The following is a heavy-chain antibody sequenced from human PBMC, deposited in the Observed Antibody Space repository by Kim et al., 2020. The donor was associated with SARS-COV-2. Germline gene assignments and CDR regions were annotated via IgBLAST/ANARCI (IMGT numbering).Heavy chain of an antibody. CDR3: ARGVGQRRSRPFVDFDL. V-gene: IGHV4-4*02. CDR1: GDSITSNNW. CDR2: VHHSGST. J-gene: IGHJ2*01. D-gene: IGHD6-25*01. Sequence: SETLSLTCAVSGDSITSNNWWTWVRQPPGKGLEWVGEVHHSGSTNYNSSLKSRVTISVDKSKNQFSLNLTSVAAADTALYYCARGVGQRRSRPFVDFDLWGRGTLVTVSS.